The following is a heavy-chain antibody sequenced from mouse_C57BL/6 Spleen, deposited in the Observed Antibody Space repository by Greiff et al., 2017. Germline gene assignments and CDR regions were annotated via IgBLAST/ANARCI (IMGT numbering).Heavy chain of an antibody. V-gene: IGHV1-64*01. CDR2: IHPNSGST. D-gene: IGHD1-1*01. J-gene: IGHJ4*01. CDR1: GYTFTSYW. CDR3: ASYYYGSSYDYAMDY. Sequence: QVHVKQSGAELVKPGASVKLSCKASGYTFTSYWMHWVKQRPGQGLEWIGMIHPNSGSTNYNEKFKSKATLTVDKSSSTAYMQLSSLTSEDSAVYYCASYYYGSSYDYAMDYWGQGTSVTVSS.